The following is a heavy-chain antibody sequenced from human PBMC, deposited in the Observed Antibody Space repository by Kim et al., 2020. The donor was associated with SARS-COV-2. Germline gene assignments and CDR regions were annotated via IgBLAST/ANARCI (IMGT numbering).Heavy chain of an antibody. V-gene: IGHV3-23*01. D-gene: IGHD3-22*01. J-gene: IGHJ4*02. Sequence: GRFTISRDNSKNTLYLQMNSLRAEDTAVYYCAKGVDYYDSSGYYYVLFDYWGQGTLVTVSS. CDR3: AKGVDYYDSSGYYYVLFDY.